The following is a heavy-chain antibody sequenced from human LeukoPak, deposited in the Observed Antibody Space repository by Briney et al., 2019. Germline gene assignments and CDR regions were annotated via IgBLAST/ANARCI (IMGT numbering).Heavy chain of an antibody. CDR2: MNPNSGNT. V-gene: IGHV1-8*01. CDR3: ARGSELLFVEATIDY. J-gene: IGHJ4*02. D-gene: IGHD2-2*01. Sequence: ASVKVSCKASGYTFTSYDINWVRQATGQGLEWMGWMNPNSGNTGYAQKFQGRVTMTRNTCISTAYMELSSLRSEDTAVYYCARGSELLFVEATIDYWGQGTLVTVSS. CDR1: GYTFTSYD.